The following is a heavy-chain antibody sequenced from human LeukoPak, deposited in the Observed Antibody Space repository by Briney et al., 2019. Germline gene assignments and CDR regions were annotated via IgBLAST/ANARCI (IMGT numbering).Heavy chain of an antibody. D-gene: IGHD6-13*01. J-gene: IGHJ4*02. Sequence: GGSLRLSCAASGFTFDDYAMHWVRQAPGKGLEWVSLISGDGGSTYYADSVKGRFTISRDNSKNSLYLQMNSLRTEDTALYYCGKDMALRHDAGEQQLVFDYWGQGTLVTVSS. CDR1: GFTFDDYA. V-gene: IGHV3-43*02. CDR2: ISGDGGST. CDR3: GKDMALRHDAGEQQLVFDY.